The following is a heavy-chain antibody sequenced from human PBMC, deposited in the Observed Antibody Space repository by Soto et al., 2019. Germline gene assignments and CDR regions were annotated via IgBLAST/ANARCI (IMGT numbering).Heavy chain of an antibody. D-gene: IGHD3-3*01. CDR1: GFTFSSSV. V-gene: IGHV3-23*01. CDR2: ITGNPGST. Sequence: PGGSLRLSCAASGFTFSSSVMSWVRQAPGKGLEWVSIITGNPGSTFYADSVKGRFTISRDNSKKTLFLQMSSLRAADTAVYYCPNTYSDFSSGYFFAPWGQGALVT. J-gene: IGHJ5*02. CDR3: PNTYSDFSSGYFFAP.